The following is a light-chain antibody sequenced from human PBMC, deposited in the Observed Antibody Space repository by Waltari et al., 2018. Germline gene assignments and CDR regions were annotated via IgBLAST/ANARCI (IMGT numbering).Light chain of an antibody. CDR3: HQYNNWPPFT. Sequence: ETVLTQSPTTLSVSPGEGVTLSCRASQSVGTNLPWHQHKPGQAPRLLIYGASTRAAGIPVRFSGSGSGTEFTLTISGLQSEDFAVYYCHQYNNWPPFTFGPGTKVDI. V-gene: IGKV3-15*01. J-gene: IGKJ3*01. CDR2: GAS. CDR1: QSVGTN.